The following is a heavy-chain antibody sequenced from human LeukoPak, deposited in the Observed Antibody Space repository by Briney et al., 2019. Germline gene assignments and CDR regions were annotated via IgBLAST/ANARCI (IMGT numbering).Heavy chain of an antibody. CDR2: INHSGST. CDR3: ARGSYDFWSGYYQFDY. CDR1: GGSFSGYY. Sequence: PSETLSLTCAVYGGSFSGYYWSWVRQPPGKGLEWGGEINHSGSTNYNPSLKSRVTISVDTSKNQFSLKLSSVTAADTAVYYCARGSYDFWSGYYQFDYWGQGTLVTVSS. V-gene: IGHV4-34*01. D-gene: IGHD3-3*01. J-gene: IGHJ4*02.